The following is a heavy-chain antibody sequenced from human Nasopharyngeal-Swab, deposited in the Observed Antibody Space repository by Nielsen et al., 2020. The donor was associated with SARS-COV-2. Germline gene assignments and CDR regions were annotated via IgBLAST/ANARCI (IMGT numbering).Heavy chain of an antibody. CDR3: ARGGNCSGGSCYSKWRSIWYFDL. D-gene: IGHD2-15*01. J-gene: IGHJ2*01. V-gene: IGHV4-34*01. CDR1: GGSFSAYY. Sequence: TLSLTCAVYGGSFSAYYWSWIRQPPGKGLEWIGEINHSGSTNYNPSLKSRGTISIDTSKNQFSLKPSSWTAPDTAVYYCARGGNCSGGSCYSKWRSIWYFDLWGRGTLVTVSS. CDR2: INHSGST.